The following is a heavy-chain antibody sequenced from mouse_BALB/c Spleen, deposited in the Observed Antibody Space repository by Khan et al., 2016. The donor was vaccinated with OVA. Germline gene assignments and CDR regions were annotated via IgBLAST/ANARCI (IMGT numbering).Heavy chain of an antibody. CDR1: GYTFTNYG. V-gene: IGHV9-3-1*01. CDR2: ITTYTGET. CDR3: ARSSSYWFFDV. Sequence: QFQLVQSGPELKKPGETVKISCKASGYTFTNYGMNWVKQAPGKGLKGMGWITTYTGETTYADDFKGRFAFSLETSANTAYLQINTLKNEDTATYYCARSSSYWFFDVWGAGTTVTVSS. J-gene: IGHJ1*01. D-gene: IGHD6-1*01.